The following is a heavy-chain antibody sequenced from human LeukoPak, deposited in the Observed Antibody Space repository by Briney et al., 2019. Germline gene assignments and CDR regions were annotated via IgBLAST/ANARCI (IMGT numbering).Heavy chain of an antibody. CDR2: IKEDGSEK. V-gene: IGHV3-7*01. Sequence: PPGGSLSLSCAASGFTFSNYWMSWVRQAPGKGLEWVANIKEDGSEKYYVDSVKGRLTISRDNARNSLYLQMNSLRAEDTAVYYCASGRQLGYWGQGTLVTVSS. CDR3: ASGRQLGY. CDR1: GFTFSNYW. J-gene: IGHJ4*02. D-gene: IGHD6-13*01.